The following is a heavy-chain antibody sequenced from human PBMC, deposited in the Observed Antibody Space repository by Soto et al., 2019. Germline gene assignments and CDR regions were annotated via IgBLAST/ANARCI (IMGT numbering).Heavy chain of an antibody. CDR1: GFTFSSYT. D-gene: IGHD2-15*01. V-gene: IGHV3-23*01. CDR2: ITGSSGHM. Sequence: EVQLLESGGGLIQPGGSLRLSCAASGFTFSSYTMTWVRQAPGKRLEWVSSITGSSGHMYYTDSVKGRFTISRDNSKNTLYLQMNSLRAEDTAVYYCAKCVGRWNSWFDPWGQGTLVTVSS. J-gene: IGHJ5*02. CDR3: AKCVGRWNSWFDP.